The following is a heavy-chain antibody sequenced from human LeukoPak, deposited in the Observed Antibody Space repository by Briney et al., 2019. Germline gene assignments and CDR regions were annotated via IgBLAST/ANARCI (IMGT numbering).Heavy chain of an antibody. CDR1: GFTFSSYW. D-gene: IGHD3-3*01. CDR2: IKQDGSEK. J-gene: IGHJ6*02. V-gene: IGHV3-7*01. CDR3: ARDGYYISYYYGMDV. Sequence: GGSLRLSCAAPGFTFSSYWMSWVRQAPGKGLEWVANIKQDGSEKYYVDSVKGRFTISRDNAKNSLYLQMNSLRAEDTAVYYCARDGYYISYYYGMDVWGQGTTVTVSS.